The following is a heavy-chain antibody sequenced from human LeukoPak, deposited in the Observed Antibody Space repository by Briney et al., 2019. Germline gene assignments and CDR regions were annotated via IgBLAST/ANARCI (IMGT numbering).Heavy chain of an antibody. V-gene: IGHV4-30-2*01. J-gene: IGHJ4*02. CDR1: GGSISSGGYS. Sequence: SETLSLTCAVSGGSISSGGYSWSWIRQPPGKGLEWIGYIYHSGSTCYNPSLKSRVTISVDRSKNQFSLKLSSVTAADTAVYYCAREGPRATAEQYFDYWGQGTLVTVSS. D-gene: IGHD2-15*01. CDR3: AREGPRATAEQYFDY. CDR2: IYHSGST.